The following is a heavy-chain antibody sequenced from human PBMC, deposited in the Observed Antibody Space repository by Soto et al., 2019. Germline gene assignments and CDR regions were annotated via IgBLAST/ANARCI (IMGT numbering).Heavy chain of an antibody. Sequence: SETLSLTCTVSGGSISSYYWSWIRQPPGKGLEWIGYIYYSGSTNYNPSLKSRVTISVDTSKNQFSLKLSSVTAADTAVYYCARDHVVRGVINWFDPWGQGTMVTVSS. CDR3: ARDHVVRGVINWFDP. V-gene: IGHV4-59*01. J-gene: IGHJ5*02. CDR1: GGSISSYY. D-gene: IGHD3-10*01. CDR2: IYYSGST.